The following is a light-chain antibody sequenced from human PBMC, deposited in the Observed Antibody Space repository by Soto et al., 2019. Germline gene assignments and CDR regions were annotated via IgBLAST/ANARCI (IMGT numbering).Light chain of an antibody. CDR2: EAS. CDR3: QQYNSYQWT. J-gene: IGKJ1*01. CDR1: QSISTW. Sequence: DIQMTQSPSTLSASVGDRVTITCRASQSISTWLAWYQQKPGKAPKVLIYEASKLESGVPSRFSGSGSGTEFTLTISTLQPDGVATYYCQQYNSYQWTFGQGTKVDIK. V-gene: IGKV1-5*01.